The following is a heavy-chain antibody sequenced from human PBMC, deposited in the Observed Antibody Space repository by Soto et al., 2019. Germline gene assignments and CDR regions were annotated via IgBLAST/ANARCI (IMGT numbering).Heavy chain of an antibody. CDR3: ARDRRRLDRPRDAFDI. CDR1: GFTFSSYG. CDR2: IWYDGSNK. V-gene: IGHV3-33*01. D-gene: IGHD2-2*03. Sequence: GGSLRLSCAASGFTFSSYGMHWVRQAPGKGLEWVAVIWYDGSNKYYADSVKGRFTISRDNSKNTLYLQMNSLRAEDTAVYYCARDRRRLDRPRDAFDIWGQGTMVTVSS. J-gene: IGHJ3*02.